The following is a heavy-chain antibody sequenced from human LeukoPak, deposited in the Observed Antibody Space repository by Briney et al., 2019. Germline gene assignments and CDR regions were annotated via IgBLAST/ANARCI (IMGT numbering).Heavy chain of an antibody. CDR1: GFTFSNYA. CDR2: IHYIRDGP. J-gene: IGHJ5*02. D-gene: IGHD6-19*01. V-gene: IGHV3-23*01. Sequence: GGSLRLSCAASGFTFSNYAMSWVRQAPGKGLEWVATIHYIRDGPYYADSVEGRFTISRDDSKNTVYLQMNSLRVEDTAIYYCARCVTGWPNWFAPWGQGTLVTVSS. CDR3: ARCVTGWPNWFAP.